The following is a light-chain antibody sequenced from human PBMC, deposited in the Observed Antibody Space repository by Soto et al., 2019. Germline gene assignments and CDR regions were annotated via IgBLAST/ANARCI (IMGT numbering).Light chain of an antibody. V-gene: IGKV3-15*01. Sequence: EIVMTQSPATLAVSPGERATLSCGASQSVYNNLAWYQQKPGQAPRLLIYGASTRATGIPARFSGSGSGTEFTLSISSLQSEDFAVYFCQQYNNGRPGTCGPGTKVYIK. CDR3: QQYNNGRPGT. CDR2: GAS. J-gene: IGKJ3*01. CDR1: QSVYNN.